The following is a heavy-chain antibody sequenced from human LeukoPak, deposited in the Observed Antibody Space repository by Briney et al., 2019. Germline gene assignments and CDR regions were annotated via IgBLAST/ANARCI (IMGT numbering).Heavy chain of an antibody. Sequence: PSETLSLTCAVYGGSFSGYYWSWIRQPPGKGLEWIGEINHSGSTNYNPSLKSRVTISVDTSKNQFSLKLSSVTAADTAVYYCARGRESWNSGYGFWSRRLNYFDYWGQGTLVTVSS. V-gene: IGHV4-34*01. J-gene: IGHJ4*02. CDR1: GGSFSGYY. CDR3: ARGRESWNSGYGFWSRRLNYFDY. D-gene: IGHD5-12*01. CDR2: INHSGST.